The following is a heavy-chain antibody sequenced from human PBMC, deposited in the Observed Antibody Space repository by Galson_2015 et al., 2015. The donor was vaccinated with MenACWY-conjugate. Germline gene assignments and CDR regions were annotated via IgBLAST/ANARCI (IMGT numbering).Heavy chain of an antibody. CDR3: ANRGRESSGFQYLGRGNGAFDI. CDR1: GFSPSSTGVA. J-gene: IGHJ3*02. D-gene: IGHD3-22*01. CDR2: IYWDDDN. V-gene: IGHV2-5*02. Sequence: PALVKPTQTLTLTCTFSGFSPSSTGVAVGWIRQPPGKPLEWLALIYWDDDNRYSPSLKGRLTITKDASKNQVVLTMTNMGPVDTATYFCANRGRESSGFQYLGRGNGAFDIWGPGTMVTVSS.